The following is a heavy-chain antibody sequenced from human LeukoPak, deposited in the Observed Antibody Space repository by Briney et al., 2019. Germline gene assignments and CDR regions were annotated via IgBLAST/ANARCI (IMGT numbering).Heavy chain of an antibody. V-gene: IGHV3-30-3*01. CDR1: GFTFDDYA. CDR3: ARYFGDPQGMDV. J-gene: IGHJ6*02. CDR2: ISYDGSNK. Sequence: AGGSLRLSCAASGFTFDDYAMHWVRQAPGKGLEWVAVISYDGSNKYYADSVKGRFTISRDNSKNTLYLQMDSLRAEDTAVYYCARYFGDPQGMDVWGQGTTVTVTS. D-gene: IGHD3-10*01.